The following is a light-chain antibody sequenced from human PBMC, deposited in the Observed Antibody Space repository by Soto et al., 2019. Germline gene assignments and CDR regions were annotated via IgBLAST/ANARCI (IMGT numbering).Light chain of an antibody. J-gene: IGKJ3*01. V-gene: IGKV3-20*01. CDR3: QQYGTSPGGT. CDR2: RAS. CDR1: QSVSSSD. Sequence: EIVLTQSPGTLSLSPGERATLSCRASQSVSSSDLAWYQQKPGQAPRLLIYRASSRATGIPDRFSGSGSGTDFTLTISRLEPEDFAVYYCQQYGTSPGGTFGPGTKVD.